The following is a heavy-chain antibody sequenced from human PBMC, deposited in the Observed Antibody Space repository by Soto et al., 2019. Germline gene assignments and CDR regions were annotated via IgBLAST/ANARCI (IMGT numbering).Heavy chain of an antibody. V-gene: IGHV5-51*01. D-gene: IGHD3-22*01. J-gene: IGHJ4*02. Sequence: GESLKISCKCSVYSFTSYWIGWVRQMPGKGLEWMGIIYPGYSDTRYSPSFQCQVTISADKSISTAYLQWNSLKASDTAMYYCARVDYYDSSGYDYWGQGTLVTVSS. CDR2: IYPGYSDT. CDR3: ARVDYYDSSGYDY. CDR1: VYSFTSYW.